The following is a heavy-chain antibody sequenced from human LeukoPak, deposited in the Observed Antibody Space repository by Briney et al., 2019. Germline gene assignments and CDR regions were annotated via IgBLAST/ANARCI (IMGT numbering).Heavy chain of an antibody. Sequence: GGSLRLSCAASGFTFSNYYMTWIRQAPGQGLEWVSYISPGGSPIYYADSVKGRFTISRDNAKNSLYLQMNSLRAEDTAVYYCAKEVFWGYSYGQHVDYWGQGTLVTVSS. CDR1: GFTFSNYY. CDR3: AKEVFWGYSYGQHVDY. D-gene: IGHD5-18*01. V-gene: IGHV3-11*01. J-gene: IGHJ4*02. CDR2: ISPGGSPI.